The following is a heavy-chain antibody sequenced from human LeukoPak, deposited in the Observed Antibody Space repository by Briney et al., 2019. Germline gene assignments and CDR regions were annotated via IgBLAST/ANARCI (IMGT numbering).Heavy chain of an antibody. CDR2: INPNSGGT. CDR1: GYTFTGYY. D-gene: IGHD3-3*01. J-gene: IGHJ4*02. CDR3: ARGFYITGTDY. V-gene: IGHV1-2*02. Sequence: ASVKVSCKASGYTFTGYYMHWVRQAPGQGLEWMGWINPNSGGTNYAQEFQGRVTMTRDTSINTAYLDLTSLRFDDTAVYYCARGFYITGTDYWGQGTLVTVSS.